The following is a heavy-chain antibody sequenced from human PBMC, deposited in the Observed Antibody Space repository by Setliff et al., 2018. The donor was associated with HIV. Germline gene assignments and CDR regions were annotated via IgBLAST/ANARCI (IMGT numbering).Heavy chain of an antibody. D-gene: IGHD2-21*02. J-gene: IGHJ3*02. V-gene: IGHV4-38-2*02. Sequence: TLSLTCTVSGDSISSDFYWGWIRQPPGKGLEWIGSIYHSGNTYYMPSLQSRVTIPVDMSKNQFSLNLNSVTAADTAVYYCARGQGCGGGCHYAFEMWGQGTMVTVSS. CDR2: IYHSGNT. CDR1: GDSISSDFY. CDR3: ARGQGCGGGCHYAFEM.